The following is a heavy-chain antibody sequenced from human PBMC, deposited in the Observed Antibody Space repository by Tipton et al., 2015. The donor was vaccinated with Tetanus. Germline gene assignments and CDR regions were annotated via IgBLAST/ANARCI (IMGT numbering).Heavy chain of an antibody. V-gene: IGHV4-39*07. Sequence: TLSLTCIVSGGSISSSSHYWAWIRQPPGKGLEWIGSIYYTGSTYYNPSLKSRVTISVDTSNNLFSLKLTSVTTADTAVYYCARSGGRRYAFDIWGQGTMVTVSS. CDR3: ARSGGRRYAFDI. CDR1: GGSISSSSHY. J-gene: IGHJ3*02. D-gene: IGHD3-16*01. CDR2: IYYTGST.